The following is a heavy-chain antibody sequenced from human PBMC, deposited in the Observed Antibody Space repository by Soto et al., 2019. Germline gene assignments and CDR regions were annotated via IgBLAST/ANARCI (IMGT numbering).Heavy chain of an antibody. J-gene: IGHJ4*02. V-gene: IGHV3-23*01. CDR3: AKVFVHYDFWSGFDY. Sequence: GGSLRLSCAASGSTFSSYAMSWVRQAPGKGLEWVSAISGSGGSTYYADSVKGRFTISRDNSKNTLYLQMNSLGAEDTAVYYCAKVFVHYDFWSGFDYWGQGTLVTVSS. CDR1: GSTFSSYA. CDR2: ISGSGGST. D-gene: IGHD3-3*01.